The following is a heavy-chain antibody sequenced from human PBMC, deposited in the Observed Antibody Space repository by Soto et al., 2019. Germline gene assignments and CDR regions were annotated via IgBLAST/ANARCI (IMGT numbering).Heavy chain of an antibody. CDR1: GFTFNTYS. Sequence: EIQLVESGGGLVKPGGSLRLSCSASGFTFNTYSMTWVRQAPGKGLQWVSSISRSHTYIDYADSVRGRFTISRDNAHNTLYIQMDSLRAADTAVYYCARDSITIFGVAHNQSFDIWGQGTEVTVSS. CDR3: ARDSITIFGVAHNQSFDI. CDR2: ISRSHTYI. J-gene: IGHJ3*02. V-gene: IGHV3-21*02. D-gene: IGHD3-3*01.